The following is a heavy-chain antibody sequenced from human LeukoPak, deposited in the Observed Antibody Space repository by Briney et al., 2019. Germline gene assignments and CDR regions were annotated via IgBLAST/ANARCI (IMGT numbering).Heavy chain of an antibody. CDR2: ISYDGSNK. J-gene: IGHJ4*02. V-gene: IGHV3-30-3*01. CDR3: ARDRGSYGPLDY. CDR1: GFTFSSYA. Sequence: GGSLRLSCAASGFTFSSYAMHWVRQAPGKGLGWVAVISYDGSNKYYADSVKGRFTISRDNSKNTLYLQMNSLRAEDTAVYYCARDRGSYGPLDYWGQGTLVTVSS. D-gene: IGHD5-18*01.